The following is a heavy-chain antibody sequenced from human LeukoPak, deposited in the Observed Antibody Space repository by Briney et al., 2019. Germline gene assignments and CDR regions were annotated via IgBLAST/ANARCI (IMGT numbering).Heavy chain of an antibody. J-gene: IGHJ4*02. V-gene: IGHV4-39*01. D-gene: IGHD3-16*02. CDR3: ARGYDYVWGSYRLNYCYFDY. CDR1: GGSISSISSNNYH. CDR2: IYYSGST. Sequence: SETLSLTCIVSGGSISSISSNNYHWGWIRQPPGKGLEWIGSIYYSGSTYYNPSLKSRVTISVDTSKNQFSLELSSVTAADTAVYYCARGYDYVWGSYRLNYCYFDYWGQGTLVTVSS.